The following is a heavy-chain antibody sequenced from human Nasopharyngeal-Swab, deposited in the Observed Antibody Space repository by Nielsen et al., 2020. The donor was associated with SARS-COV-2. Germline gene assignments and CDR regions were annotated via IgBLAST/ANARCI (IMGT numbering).Heavy chain of an antibody. CDR1: GFSLSTRGMC. V-gene: IGHV2-70*01. CDR2: IYWDDDK. Sequence: SGSTLVKPTQTLTLTCTFSGFSLSTRGMCVSWIRQPPGKDLEWLALIYWDDDKYYSTSLKTRLTISKDTSKNQVVLTMTNMDPVDTATYFCPRAFYYYGSGSYYVFDYWGQGTLVTVSS. J-gene: IGHJ4*02. D-gene: IGHD3-10*01. CDR3: PRAFYYYGSGSYYVFDY.